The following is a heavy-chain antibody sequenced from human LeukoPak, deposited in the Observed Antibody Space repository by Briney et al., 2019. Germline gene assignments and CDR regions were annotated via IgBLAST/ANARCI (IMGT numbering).Heavy chain of an antibody. CDR3: ASSNGGDYDFWSGYYSFDY. CDR2: IKQDGSEK. D-gene: IGHD3-3*01. Sequence: GGSLRLSCAASGFTFSSYAMSWVRQAPGKGLEWVANIKQDGSEKYYVDSVKGRFTISRDNAKNSLYLQMNSLRAEDTAVYYCASSNGGDYDFWSGYYSFDYWGQGTLVTVSS. V-gene: IGHV3-7*01. J-gene: IGHJ4*02. CDR1: GFTFSSYA.